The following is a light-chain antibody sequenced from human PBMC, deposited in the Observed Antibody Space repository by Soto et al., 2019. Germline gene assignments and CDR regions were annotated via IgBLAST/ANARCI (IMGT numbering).Light chain of an antibody. Sequence: ETVMTQSPAPLSVSPGERATLSCRASQSVSSNLAWYQQKSGQAPRLLIYGASSRATGIPARFSGSGSGTEFTLTISSLQSEDFAVYYCQQYNNWPPTFGQGTKVEIK. CDR1: QSVSSN. V-gene: IGKV3-15*01. J-gene: IGKJ1*01. CDR3: QQYNNWPPT. CDR2: GAS.